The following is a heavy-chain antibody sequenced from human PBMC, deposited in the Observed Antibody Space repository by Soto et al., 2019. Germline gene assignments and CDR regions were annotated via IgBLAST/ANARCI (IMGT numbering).Heavy chain of an antibody. Sequence: GESLKISCKGSGYSFTSYWISWVRQMPGKGLEWVGRIDPSDSYTNYSPSFQGHVTISADKSISTAYLQWSSLKASDTAMYYCARHRRLRYFDWLDSMDVWGQGTTVTVS. CDR2: IDPSDSYT. V-gene: IGHV5-10-1*01. CDR1: GYSFTSYW. CDR3: ARHRRLRYFDWLDSMDV. J-gene: IGHJ6*02. D-gene: IGHD3-9*01.